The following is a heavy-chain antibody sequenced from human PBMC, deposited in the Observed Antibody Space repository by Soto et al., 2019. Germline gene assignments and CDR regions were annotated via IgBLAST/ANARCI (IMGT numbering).Heavy chain of an antibody. J-gene: IGHJ6*02. CDR2: IYNGGSI. CDR1: GVSVTSKNW. V-gene: IGHV4-4*02. CDR3: AREVSEGHLTFNYKFYGLDV. Sequence: QLQESGPGLVKPSGTLSLTCSVSGVSVTSKNWWTWVRQSPGKGLEWIGEIYNGGSINYKPSLKSRATISIDKYKNNFSLNLTSMTVADTAVYFCAREVSEGHLTFNYKFYGLDVWGQGTTVTVSS. D-gene: IGHD3-9*01.